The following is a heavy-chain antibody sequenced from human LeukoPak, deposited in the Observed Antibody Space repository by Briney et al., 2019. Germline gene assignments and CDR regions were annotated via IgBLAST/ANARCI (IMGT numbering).Heavy chain of an antibody. D-gene: IGHD3-10*02. CDR2: INHSGST. Sequence: SETLSLTCAVYGGSFSGYYWSWIRQPLGKGLEWIGEINHSGSTNYNPSLKSRVTISVDTSKNQFSLKLSSVTAADTAVYYCARGLFVRGVYGMDVWGQGTTVTVSS. CDR1: GGSFSGYY. J-gene: IGHJ6*02. V-gene: IGHV4-34*01. CDR3: ARGLFVRGVYGMDV.